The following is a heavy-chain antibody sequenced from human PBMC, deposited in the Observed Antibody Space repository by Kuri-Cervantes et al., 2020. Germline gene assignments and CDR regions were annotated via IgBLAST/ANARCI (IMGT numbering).Heavy chain of an antibody. V-gene: IGHV2-5*02. CDR2: IYWDDDK. Sequence: SGPTLVKPTQTLTLTCTFSGFSLSTSGVGVGRIRQPPGKALEWLALIYWDDDKRYSPSLKSRLTITKDTSKNQVVLTMTNMDPVDTATYYCAHSSPLPDSSGWFSTFDYWGQGTLVTVSS. D-gene: IGHD6-19*01. CDR3: AHSSPLPDSSGWFSTFDY. CDR1: GFSLSTSGVG. J-gene: IGHJ4*02.